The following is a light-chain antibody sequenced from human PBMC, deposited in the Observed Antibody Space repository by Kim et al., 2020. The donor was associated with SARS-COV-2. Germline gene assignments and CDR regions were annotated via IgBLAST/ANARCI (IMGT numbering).Light chain of an antibody. CDR3: SSYGGNNNWV. Sequence: QSVLTQPPSASGSPGQSVTISCTGTSSDIGGYNHVSWYQQHPGKAPKLMIYEVSKWPSGVPDRFSGSKSGNTASLTASGLQADDEANYYCSSYGGNNNWVFGGGTQLTVL. J-gene: IGLJ3*02. CDR1: SSDIGGYNH. V-gene: IGLV2-8*01. CDR2: EVS.